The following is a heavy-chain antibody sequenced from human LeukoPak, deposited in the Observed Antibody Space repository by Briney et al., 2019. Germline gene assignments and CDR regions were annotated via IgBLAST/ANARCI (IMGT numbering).Heavy chain of an antibody. CDR3: TKEYSGYDFDY. D-gene: IGHD5-12*01. CDR2: TSGSGVNS. V-gene: IGHV3-23*01. CDR1: GFTLRSYD. J-gene: IGHJ4*02. Sequence: GGSLRLSCAASGFTLRSYDMSWVRQAPGKGLEWVAATSGSGVNSYYADSVRGRFTISRDNSQNTLYLQMDSLRAEDTALYYCTKEYSGYDFDYWGQGTLVTVSS.